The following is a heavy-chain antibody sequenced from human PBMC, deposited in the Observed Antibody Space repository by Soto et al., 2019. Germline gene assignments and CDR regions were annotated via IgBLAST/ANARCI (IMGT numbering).Heavy chain of an antibody. D-gene: IGHD3-16*01. J-gene: IGHJ3*02. Sequence: SVRLSCAASGFTFDDYAMHWVRQAPGKGLEWVSGISWNSGSIGYADSVKGRFTISRDNAKNSLYLQMNSLRAEDTALYYCAKDIRRSWPNDAFDIWGQGTMVTVSS. V-gene: IGHV3-9*01. CDR2: ISWNSGSI. CDR3: AKDIRRSWPNDAFDI. CDR1: GFTFDDYA.